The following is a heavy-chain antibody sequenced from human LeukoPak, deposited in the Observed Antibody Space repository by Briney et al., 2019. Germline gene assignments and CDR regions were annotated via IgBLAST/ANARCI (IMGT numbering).Heavy chain of an antibody. D-gene: IGHD3-22*01. CDR2: IYHSGST. V-gene: IGHV4-4*02. Sequence: SGTLSLTCAVSGGSISSSNWWSWVRQPPGKGLEWIGEIYHSGSTNYNPSLKSRVTISVDKSKNHFSLKLSSVTAADTAVYYCARLGDSSGYYAFDYWGQGTLVTVSS. J-gene: IGHJ4*02. CDR1: GGSISSSNW. CDR3: ARLGDSSGYYAFDY.